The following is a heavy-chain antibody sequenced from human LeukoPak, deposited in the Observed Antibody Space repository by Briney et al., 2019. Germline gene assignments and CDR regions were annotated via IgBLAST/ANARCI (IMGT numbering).Heavy chain of an antibody. D-gene: IGHD3-22*01. J-gene: IGHJ5*02. CDR3: ARPYYYDSRIDP. CDR2: MYYSGST. Sequence: SSQTLSLTCTVSGGSISSGDYYWSWIRRPPGKGLEWVGYMYYSGSTYYNPSLKSRVTISVDTSKNQFSLQLSSVTAADTAVYYCARPYYYDSRIDPWGQGTLVTVSS. CDR1: GGSISSGDYY. V-gene: IGHV4-30-4*01.